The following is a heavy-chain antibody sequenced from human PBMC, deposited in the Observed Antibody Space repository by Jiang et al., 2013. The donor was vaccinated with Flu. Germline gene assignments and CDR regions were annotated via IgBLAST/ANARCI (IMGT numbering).Heavy chain of an antibody. D-gene: IGHD2-15*01. V-gene: IGHV3-7*03. CDR2: TKQDGTEK. J-gene: IGHJ4*02. Sequence: VQLLESGGGLVQPGESLRLSCAASGFTFSSYWMSWVRQAPGKGLEWVANTKQDGTEKYYVDSVKGRFTISRDNAKNSLYLQMNSLRAEDTAVYYCARGMVDFDYWGQGTLVTVSS. CDR3: ARGMVDFDY. CDR1: GFTFSSYW.